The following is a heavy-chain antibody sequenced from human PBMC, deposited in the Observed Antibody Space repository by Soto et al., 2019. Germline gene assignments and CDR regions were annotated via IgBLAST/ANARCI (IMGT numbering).Heavy chain of an antibody. V-gene: IGHV4-34*01. D-gene: IGHD3-22*01. Sequence: QVQLQQWGAGLLKPSETLSLTCAVYGGSFSGYYWSSIRQPPGKGLEWIGEINHSGSTNYNPSLKSRVTISVDTSKNQFSLKLSSVTAADTAVYYCARKVSGSCYTSRYFDYWGQGTLVTVSS. CDR2: INHSGST. CDR1: GGSFSGYY. CDR3: ARKVSGSCYTSRYFDY. J-gene: IGHJ4*02.